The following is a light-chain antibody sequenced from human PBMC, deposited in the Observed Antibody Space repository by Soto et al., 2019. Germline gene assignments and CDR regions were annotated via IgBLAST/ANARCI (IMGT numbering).Light chain of an antibody. CDR1: QSVSSSY. Sequence: EIVLTQSPGTLSLSPGERATLSCRASQSVSSSYLAWYQQKPGQAPRLLIYGASSRATGIPDRFSGSGSGTDFTHTISRLEPEDFAVYYCQQYGSSPLFVPGTKVDIK. V-gene: IGKV3-20*01. J-gene: IGKJ3*01. CDR3: QQYGSSPL. CDR2: GAS.